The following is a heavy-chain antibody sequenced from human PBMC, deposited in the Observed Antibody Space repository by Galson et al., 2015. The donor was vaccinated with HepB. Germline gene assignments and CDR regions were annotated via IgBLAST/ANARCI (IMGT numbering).Heavy chain of an antibody. CDR2: ISSSSSYI. J-gene: IGHJ4*02. CDR1: GFTFSSYS. Sequence: SLRLSCAASGFTFSSYSMNWVRQAPGKGLEWVSSISSSSSYIYYADSVKGRFTISRDNAKSSLYLQMNSLRAEDTAVYYCARDHSGWYDYWGQGTLVTVSS. D-gene: IGHD6-19*01. CDR3: ARDHSGWYDY. V-gene: IGHV3-21*01.